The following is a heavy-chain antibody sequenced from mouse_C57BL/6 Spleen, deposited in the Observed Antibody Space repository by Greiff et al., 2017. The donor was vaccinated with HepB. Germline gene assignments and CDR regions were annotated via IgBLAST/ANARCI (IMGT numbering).Heavy chain of an antibody. Sequence: VKLQQPGAELVKPGASVKVSCKASGYTFTSYWMHWVKQRPGQGLEWIGRIHPSDSDTNYNQKFKGKATLTVDKSSSTAYMQLSSLTSEDSAVYYCAMGYYGSSSDYWGQGTTLTVSS. CDR3: AMGYYGSSSDY. D-gene: IGHD1-1*01. CDR2: IHPSDSDT. CDR1: GYTFTSYW. V-gene: IGHV1-74*01. J-gene: IGHJ2*01.